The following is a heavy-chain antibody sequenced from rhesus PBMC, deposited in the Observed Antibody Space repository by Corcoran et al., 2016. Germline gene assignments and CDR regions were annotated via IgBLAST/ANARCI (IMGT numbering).Heavy chain of an antibody. CDR3: TRGVAGTQYYFDF. CDR1: GYTFTSDY. CDR2: ITPSNSNT. D-gene: IGHD1-20*01. J-gene: IGHJ4*01. Sequence: QVQLVQSGAEVKKPGTSVKLSCKASGYTFTSDYKNWVRQAPGQVLEWIGWITPSNSNTGYAQKFQGRVTMTRDTSTTTAYMELNSLRSEDTAVYYCTRGVAGTQYYFDFWGQGVLVTVSS. V-gene: IGHV1-200*01.